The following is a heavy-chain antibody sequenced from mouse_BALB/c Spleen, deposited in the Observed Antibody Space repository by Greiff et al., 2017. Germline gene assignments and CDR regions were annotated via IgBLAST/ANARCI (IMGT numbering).Heavy chain of an antibody. CDR2: IRNKANGYTT. CDR1: GFTFTDYY. CDR3: ARDWKFAY. Sequence: EVQRVESGGGLVQPGGSLGLSCATSGFTFTDYYMSWVRQPPGKALEWLGFIRNKANGYTTEYSASVKGRFTISRDNSQSILYLQMNTLRAEDSATYYCARDWKFAYWGQGTLVTVSA. J-gene: IGHJ3*01. V-gene: IGHV7-3*02.